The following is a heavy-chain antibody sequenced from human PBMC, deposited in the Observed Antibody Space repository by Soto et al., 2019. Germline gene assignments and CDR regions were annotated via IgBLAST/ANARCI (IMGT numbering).Heavy chain of an antibody. CDR3: ARGAVGLVTRGFGMDV. CDR1: GHIVTSYY. J-gene: IGHJ6*02. V-gene: IGHV1-46*01. D-gene: IGHD3-10*01. Sequence: QMQLVQSGAEVKKPGASVRVSCQASGHIVTSYYVYWVRQVPGQGLEWTGVIDPIGGRATYAQRFQGRVTLTTDTSTSTVYREMSSLRSEDTAVYYCARGAVGLVTRGFGMDVWGQGTTVTVSS. CDR2: IDPIGGRA.